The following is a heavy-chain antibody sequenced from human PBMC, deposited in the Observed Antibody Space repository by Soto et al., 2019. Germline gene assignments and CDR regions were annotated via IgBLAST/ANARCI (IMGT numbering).Heavy chain of an antibody. CDR3: ARDMEYSSSGFDY. Sequence: QVQLVESGGGVVQPGRSLRLSCAASGFTFSSYGMHWVRQAPGKGLEWVAVIWYDGSNKYYADSVKGRFTISRDNSKNTLYLQMNSLRAEDTAVYYCARDMEYSSSGFDYWGQGTLVTVSS. D-gene: IGHD6-6*01. J-gene: IGHJ4*02. V-gene: IGHV3-33*01. CDR1: GFTFSSYG. CDR2: IWYDGSNK.